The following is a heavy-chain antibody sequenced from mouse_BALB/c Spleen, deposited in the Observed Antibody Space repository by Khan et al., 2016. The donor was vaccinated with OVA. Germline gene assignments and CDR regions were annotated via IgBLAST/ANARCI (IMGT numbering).Heavy chain of an antibody. J-gene: IGHJ4*01. Sequence: QVQLKESGPGPVAPSQSLSITCTVSGFSLSRYNIHWIRQPPGKGLEWLGMIWGGGGTDYNSTLKSRLSISKDKYTSQVFLKMNSLQTDDTAMYYCARAYYRYDGYYAMDYCGQGTSVTVSS. CDR2: IWGGGGT. CDR1: GFSLSRYN. D-gene: IGHD2-14*01. V-gene: IGHV2-6-4*01. CDR3: ARAYYRYDGYYAMDY.